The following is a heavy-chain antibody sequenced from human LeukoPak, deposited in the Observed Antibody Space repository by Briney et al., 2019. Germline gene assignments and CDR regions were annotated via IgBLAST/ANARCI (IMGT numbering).Heavy chain of an antibody. D-gene: IGHD6-19*01. V-gene: IGHV3-23*01. CDR2: ISASGDTT. J-gene: IGHJ4*02. CDR1: GFSFSGYA. CDR3: ARDSSGWSKNY. Sequence: KSGGSLRLSCTASGFSFSGYAMSWVRQAPGKGLEWVSTISASGDTTYYADSVKGRFTISRDNSKNMMYLQMNSLRAEDTAVYYCARDSSGWSKNYWGQGTLVTVSS.